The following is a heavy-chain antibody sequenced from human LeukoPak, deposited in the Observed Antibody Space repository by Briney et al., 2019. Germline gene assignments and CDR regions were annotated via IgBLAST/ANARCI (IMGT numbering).Heavy chain of an antibody. CDR1: GFTFSSYA. V-gene: IGHV3-23*01. CDR2: ISGSGGST. Sequence: GGSLRLSCAASGFTFSSYAMSWVRQAPGKGLEWVSAISGSGGSTYYADSVKGRFTISRDNSKNTLYLQMNSLRAEDTAVSYCAKDLKRYGSGSYLDYWGQGTLVTVSS. J-gene: IGHJ4*02. CDR3: AKDLKRYGSGSYLDY. D-gene: IGHD3-10*01.